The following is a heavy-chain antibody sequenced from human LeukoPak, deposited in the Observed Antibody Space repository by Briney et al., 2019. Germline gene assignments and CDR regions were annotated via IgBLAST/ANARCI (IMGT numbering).Heavy chain of an antibody. CDR1: GYTFTSYG. V-gene: IGHV1-18*01. CDR2: ISAYNGNT. D-gene: IGHD3-22*01. CDR3: ARVGDSSGYYYSTHFQH. J-gene: IGHJ1*01. Sequence: ASVKVSCKASGYTFTSYGISWVRQAPGQGLEWMGWISAYNGNTNYAQKLQGRVTMTTDTSTSTAYMELRSLRSDDTAVYYCARVGDSSGYYYSTHFQHWGQGTLVTVSS.